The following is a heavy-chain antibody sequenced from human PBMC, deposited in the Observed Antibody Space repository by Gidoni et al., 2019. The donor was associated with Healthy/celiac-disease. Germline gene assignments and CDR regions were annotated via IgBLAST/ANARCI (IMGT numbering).Heavy chain of an antibody. V-gene: IGHV3-48*01. D-gene: IGHD1-26*01. J-gene: IGHJ4*02. CDR2: ISSSSSTI. Sequence: EVQLVESGGGLVQHGGPLSLSCAASGFTFSSYSLNWVRQAPWKGLEWVSYISSSSSTIYYADSVKGRFTISRDNAKISLYLQMNSLRAEDTAVYYCARDLEGAPGYWGQGTLVTVSS. CDR3: ARDLEGAPGY. CDR1: GFTFSSYS.